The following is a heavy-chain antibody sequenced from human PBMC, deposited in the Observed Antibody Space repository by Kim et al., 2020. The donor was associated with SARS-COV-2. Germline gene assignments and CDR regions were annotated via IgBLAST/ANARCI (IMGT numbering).Heavy chain of an antibody. CDR2: ISHDGSNK. V-gene: IGHV3-30*18. Sequence: GGSLRLSCVVSGISFKKYGMHWVRQAPGKGLEWVALISHDGSNKFYADSVKGRFTLSRDNSKSTLYLQMNSLRAEDTAVYYCAKIHLGDLDTTTSYAHDYGGQGTVVTVSS. CDR1: GISFKKYG. J-gene: IGHJ4*02. CDR3: AKIHLGDLDTTTSYAHDY. D-gene: IGHD5-12*01.